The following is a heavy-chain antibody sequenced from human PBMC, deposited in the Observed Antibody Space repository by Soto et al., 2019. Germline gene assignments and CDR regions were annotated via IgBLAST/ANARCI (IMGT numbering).Heavy chain of an antibody. CDR1: GSSQISFF. J-gene: IGHJ3*01. D-gene: IGHD3-10*01. CDR3: ARGTGSATHEALDV. V-gene: IGHV4-4*07. CDR2: IYSSGRT. Sequence: GSSQISFFWSWIRQPAGKGLEWIGRIYSSGRTNYNPSLDSQVTMSVDTSTNKFSLRLNSVTAADTAVYYCARGTGSATHEALDVWGLGTTVTVSS.